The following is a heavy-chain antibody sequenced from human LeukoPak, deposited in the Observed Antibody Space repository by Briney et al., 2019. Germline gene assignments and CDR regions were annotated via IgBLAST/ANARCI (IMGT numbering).Heavy chain of an antibody. CDR1: GFTFSNYA. D-gene: IGHD3-22*01. J-gene: IGHJ4*02. CDR2: ISGNGGGA. CDR3: AKGTKVIVVDNYFDY. V-gene: IGHV3-23*01. Sequence: PGGSLRLSCAASGFTFSNYAMSWVRQAPGKGLEWGSAISGNGGGAYYADSVKGGFTISRDNSKNTLYLQMNSLRAEDTAVYYCAKGTKVIVVDNYFDYWGQGTLVTVSS.